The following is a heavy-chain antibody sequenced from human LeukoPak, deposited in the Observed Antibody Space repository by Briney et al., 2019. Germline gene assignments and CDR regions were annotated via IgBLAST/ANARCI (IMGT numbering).Heavy chain of an antibody. CDR3: ARLLGGMDGDYEYYFDY. CDR2: IFPDDSET. CDR1: GYRFTTDY. Sequence: GESLKISCKASGYRFTTDYIGWVRQMPGKGLEWMGIIFPDDSETNYSPSFQGQVSMSAGKSISTAYLQWSSLKASDTAMYYCARLLGGMDGDYEYYFDYWGQGTLVTVSS. J-gene: IGHJ4*02. V-gene: IGHV5-51*01. D-gene: IGHD4-17*01.